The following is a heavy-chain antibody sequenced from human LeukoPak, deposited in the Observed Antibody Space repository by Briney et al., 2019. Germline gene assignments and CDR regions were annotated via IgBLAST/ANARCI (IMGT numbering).Heavy chain of an antibody. D-gene: IGHD6-13*01. J-gene: IGHJ4*02. Sequence: PGGSLRLSRAASGFTFSSYAMHWVRQAPGKGLEWVAVISYDGSNKYYADSVKGRFTISRDNSKNTLYLQMNSLRAEDTAVYYCARGLTQKYSSSWYYFDYWGQGTLVTVSS. CDR1: GFTFSSYA. V-gene: IGHV3-30-3*01. CDR3: ARGLTQKYSSSWYYFDY. CDR2: ISYDGSNK.